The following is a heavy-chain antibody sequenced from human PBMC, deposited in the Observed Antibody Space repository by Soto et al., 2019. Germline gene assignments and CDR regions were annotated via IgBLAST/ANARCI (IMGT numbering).Heavy chain of an antibody. D-gene: IGHD3-10*01. J-gene: IGHJ6*02. CDR3: GRWLGSSYGMDV. CDR1: GGSISSTTW. CDR2: IYHNGSP. Sequence: SETLSLTCAVSGGSISSTTWWSWVRQSPGKGLEWIGEIYHNGSPDYNPSLKSRVTISVDKSKNHVFLKLTSVTAADTAMYFCGRWLGSSYGMDVWGQGTAVTVSS. V-gene: IGHV4-4*02.